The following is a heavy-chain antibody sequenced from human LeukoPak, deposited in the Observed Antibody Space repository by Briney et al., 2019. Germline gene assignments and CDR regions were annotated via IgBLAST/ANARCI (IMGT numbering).Heavy chain of an antibody. CDR2: ISGSGDNT. CDR1: GFTVSSNY. Sequence: PGGSLRLSCAASGFTVSSNYMSWVRQAPGKGLEWVSGISGSGDNTYYADSVKGRFTISRDNSKNTLYLQMNSLRAEDTAVYYCAKGSGEWRLWYYIDYWGQGTLVTVSS. CDR3: AKGSGEWRLWYYIDY. V-gene: IGHV3-23*01. J-gene: IGHJ4*02. D-gene: IGHD5-18*01.